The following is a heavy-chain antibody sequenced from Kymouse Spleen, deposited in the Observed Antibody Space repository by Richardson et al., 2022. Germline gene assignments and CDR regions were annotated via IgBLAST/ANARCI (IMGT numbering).Heavy chain of an antibody. V-gene: IGHV5-51*01. J-gene: IGHJ6*02. D-gene: IGHD6-6*01. CDR1: GYSFTSYW. Sequence: EVQLVQSGAEVKKPGESLKISCKGSGYSFTSYWIGWVRQMPGKGLEWMGIIYPGDSDTRYSPSFQGQVTISADKSISTAYLQWSSLKASDTAMYYCARSIAAPSTTTTVWTSGAKGPRSPSPQ. CDR3: ARSIAAPSTTTTVWTS. CDR2: IYPGDSDT.